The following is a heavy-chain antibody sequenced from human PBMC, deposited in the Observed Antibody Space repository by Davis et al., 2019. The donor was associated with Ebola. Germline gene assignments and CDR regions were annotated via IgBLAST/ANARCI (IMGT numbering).Heavy chain of an antibody. CDR1: GFTFNNYW. CDR3: AREAVWRFDP. D-gene: IGHD3-16*01. V-gene: IGHV3-7*03. J-gene: IGHJ5*02. Sequence: PGGSLRLSCAASGFTFNNYWMSWVRQAPGKGLQWVANIRQDGSEKHYVDSVKGRFTISRDNAKNSLYLQMNSLRAEDTAVYYCAREAVWRFDPWGQGTLVTVSS. CDR2: IRQDGSEK.